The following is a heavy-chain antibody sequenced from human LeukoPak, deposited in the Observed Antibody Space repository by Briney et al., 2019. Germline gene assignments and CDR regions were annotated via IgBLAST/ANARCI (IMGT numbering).Heavy chain of an antibody. CDR1: GFTFSSYS. V-gene: IGHV3-21*01. CDR3: ARGPPHYLEWLLYSDY. CDR2: ISSSSSYI. Sequence: KSGGSLRFSCAASGFTFSSYSMNWVRQAPGKGLEWVSSISSSSSYIYYADSVKGRFTISRDNAKNSLYLQMNSLRAEDTAVYYCARGPPHYLEWLLYSDYWGQGTLVTVSS. D-gene: IGHD3-3*01. J-gene: IGHJ4*02.